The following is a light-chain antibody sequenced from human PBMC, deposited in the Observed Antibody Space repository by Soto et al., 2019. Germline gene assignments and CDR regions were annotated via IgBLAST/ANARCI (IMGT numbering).Light chain of an antibody. V-gene: IGLV2-8*01. CDR2: EVT. Sequence: QSALTQPPSASGSPGQSVTISCTGSNVGEYDYVSWYQQHPGKAPKPMIHEVTKRPSGVPDRFSGSKSGNTASLTVSGLQAEDEADYYCCSYTSTDVFGIGTKVTVL. CDR3: CSYTSTDV. CDR1: NVGEYDY. J-gene: IGLJ1*01.